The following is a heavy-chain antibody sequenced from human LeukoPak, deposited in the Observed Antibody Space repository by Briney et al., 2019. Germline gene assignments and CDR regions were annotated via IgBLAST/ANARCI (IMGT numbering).Heavy chain of an antibody. CDR3: AHVGGTNNYYYYYMDV. CDR2: MNPNSGNT. D-gene: IGHD1-26*01. J-gene: IGHJ6*03. Sequence: ASVKVSCKASGYTFTSYDINWVRQATGQGLEWMGWMNPNSGNTGYAQKFQGRVTITADESTSTAYMELSSLRSEDTAVYYCAHVGGTNNYYYYYMDVWGKGTTVTVSS. CDR1: GYTFTSYD. V-gene: IGHV1-8*01.